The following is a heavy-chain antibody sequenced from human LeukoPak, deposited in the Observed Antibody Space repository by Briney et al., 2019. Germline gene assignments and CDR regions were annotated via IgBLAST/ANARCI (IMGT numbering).Heavy chain of an antibody. CDR1: GITFSSYA. Sequence: AGGSLRLSCGASGITFSSYAMSWVPQAPGKGLEWVSVFSGSGGSTLYTDSVKGRFTIARDNSKNTLYLQMNSLRAEDTAVYYCAKETSAYDSSGYFDYWGQGTLVTVSS. J-gene: IGHJ4*02. CDR2: FSGSGGST. CDR3: AKETSAYDSSGYFDY. V-gene: IGHV3-23*01. D-gene: IGHD3-22*01.